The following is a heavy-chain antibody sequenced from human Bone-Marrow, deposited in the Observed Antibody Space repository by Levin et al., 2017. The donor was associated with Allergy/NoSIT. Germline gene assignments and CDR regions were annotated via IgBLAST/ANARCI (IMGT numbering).Heavy chain of an antibody. Sequence: ESLKISCAASGFNLSDNYMSWIRQSPGKGLEWIGYIYYSGGTHYNPSLKSRLTISLDPSKNHLSLNLTSVTAADTAVYYCARGGSETDIRSRYFDSWGQGTLVTVS. CDR1: GFNLSDNY. D-gene: IGHD2-21*02. CDR3: ARGGSETDIRSRYFDS. J-gene: IGHJ4*02. V-gene: IGHV4-59*01. CDR2: IYYSGGT.